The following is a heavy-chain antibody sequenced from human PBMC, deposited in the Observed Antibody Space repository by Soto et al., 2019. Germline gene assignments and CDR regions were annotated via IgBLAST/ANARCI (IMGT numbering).Heavy chain of an antibody. D-gene: IGHD6-19*01. J-gene: IGHJ4*02. CDR3: AKSGSGSGWL. V-gene: IGHV4-61*01. CDR1: GGSVSSGHFY. CDR2: IYYSGST. Sequence: QVQLQESGPGLVKPSETLSLTCTVSGGSVSSGHFYWSWIRQPPGMGLEWIGYIYYSGSTKYNPSLRSRVTILVDTSKIQFSLKLTSVTAADTAVYYCAKSGSGSGWLGGQGTLVTVSS.